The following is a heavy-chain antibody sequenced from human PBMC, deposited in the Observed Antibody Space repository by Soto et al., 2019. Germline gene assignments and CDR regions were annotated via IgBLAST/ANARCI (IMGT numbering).Heavy chain of an antibody. J-gene: IGHJ6*02. CDR3: ARSSSSWLYYYYGMDV. V-gene: IGHV4-39*01. CDR1: GGSISSSSYY. D-gene: IGHD6-13*01. Sequence: QLQLQESGPGLVKPSETLSLTCTVSGGSISSSSYYWGWIRQPPGKGLEWIGRIYYRGSTYYNPSLKRRVTISVDTSKNQFSLKLSSVTAADTAVYYCARSSSSWLYYYYGMDVWGQGTTVTVSS. CDR2: IYYRGST.